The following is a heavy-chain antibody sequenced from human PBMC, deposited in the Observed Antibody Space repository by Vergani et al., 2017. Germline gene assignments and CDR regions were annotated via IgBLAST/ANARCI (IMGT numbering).Heavy chain of an antibody. D-gene: IGHD6-13*01. J-gene: IGHJ3*02. V-gene: IGHV3-48*04. CDR1: GFTFSSYS. CDR2: ISSSSSTI. Sequence: EVQLVESGGGLVQPGGSLRLSCAASGFTFSSYSMNWVRQAPGKGLEWVSYISSSSSTIYYADSVKGRFTISRDNAKNSLYLQMNSLRAEDTAVYYCARDSYHSSSEGIAFDIWGQGTMVTVSS. CDR3: ARDSYHSSSEGIAFDI.